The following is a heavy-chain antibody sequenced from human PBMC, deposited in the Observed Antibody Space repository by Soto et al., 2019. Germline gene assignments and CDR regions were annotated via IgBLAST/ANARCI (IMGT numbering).Heavy chain of an antibody. CDR1: GFTFRTYT. CDR2: IRGFSPYT. J-gene: IGHJ6*02. D-gene: IGHD3-10*01. V-gene: IGHV3-21*01. Sequence: GGSLRLSCISSGFTFRTYTMNWVRQAPGKGLEWVSGIRGFSPYTFYAESVRGRFTISRDNAKNSLFLQMDSLRAEDTAVYYCARDRGYDAHDYYYNAMDVWGQGTTVTVSS. CDR3: ARDRGYDAHDYYYNAMDV.